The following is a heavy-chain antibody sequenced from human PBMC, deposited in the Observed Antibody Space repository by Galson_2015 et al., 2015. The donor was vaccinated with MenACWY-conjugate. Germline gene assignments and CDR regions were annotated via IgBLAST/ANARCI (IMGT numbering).Heavy chain of an antibody. CDR2: ISSSSTI. Sequence: SLRLSCAASGFTFSSYRMNWVRQAPGKGLEWVSYISSSSTIYYADSVKGRFTISRDNAKNSLYLQMNSLRAEDTAVYYCARGGRGYSYGLGYWGQGTLVTVSS. V-gene: IGHV3-48*04. D-gene: IGHD5-18*01. J-gene: IGHJ4*02. CDR1: GFTFSSYR. CDR3: ARGGRGYSYGLGY.